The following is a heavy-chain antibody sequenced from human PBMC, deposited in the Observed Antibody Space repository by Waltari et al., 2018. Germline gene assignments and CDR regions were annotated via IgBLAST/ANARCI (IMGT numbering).Heavy chain of an antibody. CDR1: GFTFSSYA. V-gene: IGHV3-23*01. CDR3: AKTRGNYYYFDY. CDR2: ISNSGGDT. Sequence: EVQLLESGGGLVQPGGSLRLSCAASGFTFSSYAMSWVRQAPRKGLEWVSAISNSGGDTYYAESVKGRFTISRDNSKNTLYLQMNSLRAEDTAVYYCAKTRGNYYYFDYWGQGTLVTASS. J-gene: IGHJ4*02. D-gene: IGHD1-26*01.